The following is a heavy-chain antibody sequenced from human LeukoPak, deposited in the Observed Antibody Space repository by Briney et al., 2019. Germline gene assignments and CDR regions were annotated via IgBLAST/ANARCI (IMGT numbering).Heavy chain of an antibody. CDR3: ARTGARPISYFDY. CDR1: GGSISSGGYY. CDR2: IYYGGST. Sequence: PSGTLSLTCTVSGGSISSGGYYWSWIRQHPGKGLEWIGYIYYGGSTYYNPSLKSRVTISVDTSKNQFSLKLSSVTAADTAVYYCARTGARPISYFDYWGQGTLVTVSS. V-gene: IGHV4-31*03. J-gene: IGHJ4*02. D-gene: IGHD1-14*01.